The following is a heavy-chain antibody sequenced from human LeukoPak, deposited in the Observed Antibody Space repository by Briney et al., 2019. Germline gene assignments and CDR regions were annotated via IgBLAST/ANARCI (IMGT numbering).Heavy chain of an antibody. V-gene: IGHV4-39*07. CDR3: AIHLGFGELGWFDP. D-gene: IGHD3-10*01. CDR2: IYYSGST. Sequence: SETLSLTCTVSGGSISSSSYYWGWIRQPPGKGLEWIGSIYYSGSTYYNPSLKSRVTISVDTSKNQFSLKLSSVTAADTAVYYCAIHLGFGELGWFDPWGQGTLVTVSS. J-gene: IGHJ5*02. CDR1: GGSISSSSYY.